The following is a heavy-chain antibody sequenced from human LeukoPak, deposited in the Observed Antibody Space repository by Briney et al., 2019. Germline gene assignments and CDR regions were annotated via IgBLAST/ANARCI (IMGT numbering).Heavy chain of an antibody. CDR2: IYTSGST. CDR1: GGSISSYY. V-gene: IGHV4-4*07. J-gene: IGHJ4*02. CDR3: ARDKVTTGEYYFDY. Sequence: PSETLSLTCAVYGGSISSYYWSWIRQPAGKGLEWIGRIYTSGSTNYNPSLKSRVTMSVDTSKNQFSLKLSSVTAADTAVYYCARDKVTTGEYYFDYWGQGTLVTVSS. D-gene: IGHD4-17*01.